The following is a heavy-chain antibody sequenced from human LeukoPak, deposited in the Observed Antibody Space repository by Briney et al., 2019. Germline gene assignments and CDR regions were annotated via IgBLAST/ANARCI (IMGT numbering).Heavy chain of an antibody. Sequence: ASVKVSCKASGYTFTSYDINWVRQATGQGLEWMGRIIPIFGTANYAQKFQGRVTITTDESTSTAYMELSSLRSEDTAVYYCASFHRQLWIVYWGQGTLVTVSS. J-gene: IGHJ4*02. CDR1: GYTFTSYD. CDR3: ASFHRQLWIVY. CDR2: IIPIFGTA. V-gene: IGHV1-69*05. D-gene: IGHD5-18*01.